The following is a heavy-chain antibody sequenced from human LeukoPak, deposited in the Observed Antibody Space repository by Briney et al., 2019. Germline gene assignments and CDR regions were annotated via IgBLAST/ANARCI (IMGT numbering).Heavy chain of an antibody. J-gene: IGHJ4*02. D-gene: IGHD6-19*01. Sequence: ASGKVSCKASGYTFTSYYMHWVRQAPGQGLEWMGIINPSGGSTSYAQKFQGRVTMTRDMSTSTVYMELSSLRSEDTAVYYCARRYSSGCFDYWGQGTLVTVSS. CDR1: GYTFTSYY. V-gene: IGHV1-46*01. CDR2: INPSGGST. CDR3: ARRYSSGCFDY.